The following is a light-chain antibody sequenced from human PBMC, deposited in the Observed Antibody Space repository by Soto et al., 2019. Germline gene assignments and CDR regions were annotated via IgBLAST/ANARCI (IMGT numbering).Light chain of an antibody. CDR3: QTWGTGVV. Sequence: QPVLTQSPSASASLGASVKLTCTLSSGHSSYAIAWHQQQPEKGPRYLMKLNSDGSHSKGDGIPDRFSGSSSGAERYLTISSLQSEVEADYYCQTWGTGVVFGGGTKLTVL. V-gene: IGLV4-69*01. CDR1: SGHSSYA. J-gene: IGLJ2*01. CDR2: LNSDGSH.